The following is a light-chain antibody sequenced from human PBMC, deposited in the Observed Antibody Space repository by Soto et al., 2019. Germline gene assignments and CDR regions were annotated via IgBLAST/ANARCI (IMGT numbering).Light chain of an antibody. Sequence: DIQMTQSPSSLSASVEDRVTITCRASQGISSYLAWYQQKSGKAPKLLIYAAFTLQSGVPSRFSGSGSGTDFTLTISSLQPEDFATYYCQQLNSYPLTFAGGTKVDI. J-gene: IGKJ4*01. CDR1: QGISSY. CDR2: AAF. CDR3: QQLNSYPLT. V-gene: IGKV1-9*01.